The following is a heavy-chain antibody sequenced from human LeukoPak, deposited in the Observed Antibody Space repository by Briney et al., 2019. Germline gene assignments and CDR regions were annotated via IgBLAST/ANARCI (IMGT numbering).Heavy chain of an antibody. Sequence: PSETLSLTCAVSGYSIRSGYYRGWIRQPPGKGLEWIGNTYHSGSTYYSPSLKSRVTISMDTSKNQFSLKLSSVTAADTAVYYCARDLGQVARYYFDYWGQGTLDTVSS. V-gene: IGHV4-38-2*02. CDR1: GYSIRSGYY. D-gene: IGHD7-27*01. CDR3: ARDLGQVARYYFDY. CDR2: TYHSGST. J-gene: IGHJ4*02.